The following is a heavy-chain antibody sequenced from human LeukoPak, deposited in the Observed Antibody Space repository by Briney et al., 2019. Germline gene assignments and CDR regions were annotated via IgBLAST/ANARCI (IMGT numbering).Heavy chain of an antibody. D-gene: IGHD3-3*01. CDR1: GGSISSYY. CDR2: IHYSGST. J-gene: IGHJ4*02. V-gene: IGHV4-59*08. CDR3: ARHGNDFWSGYDY. Sequence: SETLSLTCTVSGGSISSYYWSWIRQPPGKGLERIGYIHYSGSTNYNPSLKSRVTISVDTSKNQFSLKLSSVTAADTAVYYCARHGNDFWSGYDYWGQGTLVTVSS.